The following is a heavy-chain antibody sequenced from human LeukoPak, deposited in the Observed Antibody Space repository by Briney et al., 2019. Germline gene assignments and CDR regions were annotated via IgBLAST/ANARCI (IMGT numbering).Heavy chain of an antibody. V-gene: IGHV4-34*01. CDR3: ARVRYSYGYDY. D-gene: IGHD5-18*01. CDR1: GGSFSGYY. J-gene: IGHJ4*02. CDR2: INHSGST. Sequence: PSETLSLTCAVYGGSFSGYYWSWIRQPPGKGLEWIGEINHSGSTNYNPSLKSRVTISVDRSKNQFSLKLSSVTAADTAVYYCARVRYSYGYDYWGQGTLVTVSS.